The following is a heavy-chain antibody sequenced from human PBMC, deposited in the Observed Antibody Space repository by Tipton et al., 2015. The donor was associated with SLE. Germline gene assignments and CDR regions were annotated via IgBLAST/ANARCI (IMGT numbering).Heavy chain of an antibody. CDR3: ARDRNYDSSWDI. CDR1: GGSISSGGYY. Sequence: TLSLTCTVSGGSISSGGYYWSWIRQHPGKGLEWIGYIYYSGSTYYNPSLKSRVTISVDTSKNQFSLKLSSVTAADTAVYYCARDRNYDSSWDIWGQGTMVTVSS. D-gene: IGHD3-22*01. V-gene: IGHV4-31*03. J-gene: IGHJ3*02. CDR2: IYYSGST.